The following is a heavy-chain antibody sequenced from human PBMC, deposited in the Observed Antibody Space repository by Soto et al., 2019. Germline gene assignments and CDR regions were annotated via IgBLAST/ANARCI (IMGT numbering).Heavy chain of an antibody. CDR2: INHSGST. CDR3: ARGGKVLWFGEARYYYYGMDV. CDR1: GGSFSGYY. J-gene: IGHJ6*02. V-gene: IGHV4-34*01. D-gene: IGHD3-10*01. Sequence: SETLSLTCAVYGGSFSGYYWSWIRQPPGKGLEWIGEINHSGSTNYNPSLKSRVTISVDTSKNQFSLKLSSVTAADTAVYYCARGGKVLWFGEARYYYYGMDVWGQGTTVTVSS.